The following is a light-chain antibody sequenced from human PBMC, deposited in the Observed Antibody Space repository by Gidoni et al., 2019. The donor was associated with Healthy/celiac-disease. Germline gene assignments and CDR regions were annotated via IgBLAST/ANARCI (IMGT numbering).Light chain of an antibody. CDR2: GAS. CDR1: QSVSSSY. CDR3: QQYGSSLFT. J-gene: IGKJ3*01. Sequence: EIVLTQSPGTLSLSPGERATLSCRASQSVSSSYLAWYQQKPGQAPRLLIYGASSRATGSPDRFSGSGSGTDFTLTISRLEPEDFAVYYCQQYGSSLFTFXPXTKVDIK. V-gene: IGKV3-20*01.